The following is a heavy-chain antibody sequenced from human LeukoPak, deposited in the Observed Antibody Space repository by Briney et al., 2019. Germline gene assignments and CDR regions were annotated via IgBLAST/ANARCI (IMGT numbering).Heavy chain of an antibody. CDR1: EFNVSSNY. J-gene: IGHJ4*02. Sequence: GSLRLSCTASEFNVSSNYISWIRQAPGGRLEWLSVIYYNGITFYSDSVKGRFTISRDTSKNTVYLQMNSLRGEDTAMYYCARHAFRSQYNLNDLWGQGTLVTVSS. CDR2: IYYNGIT. CDR3: ARHAFRSQYNLNDL. V-gene: IGHV3-66*04. D-gene: IGHD1-14*01.